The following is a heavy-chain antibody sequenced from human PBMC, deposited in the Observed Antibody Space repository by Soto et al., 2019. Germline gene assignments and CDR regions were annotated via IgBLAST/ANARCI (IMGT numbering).Heavy chain of an antibody. CDR3: AKDSGYYGSGSYYIPFDY. CDR1: GFTFSSYA. V-gene: IGHV3-23*01. J-gene: IGHJ4*02. CDR2: ISGSGGST. D-gene: IGHD3-10*01. Sequence: GGSLRLSCAASGFTFSSYAMSWVRQAPGKGLEWVSAISGSGGSTYYADSVKGRFTISKDNSKNTLYLQMNSLRAEDTAVYYCAKDSGYYGSGSYYIPFDYWGQGTLVTVSS.